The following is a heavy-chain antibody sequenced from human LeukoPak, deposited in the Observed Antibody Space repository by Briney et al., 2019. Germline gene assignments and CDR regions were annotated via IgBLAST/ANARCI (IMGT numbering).Heavy chain of an antibody. CDR1: CYTFTSNG. Sequence: GAAVNVSCKASCYTFTSNGISGVRQPPGQGGEWMGWISAYNGNTKYTQTLHGRVTMTTDTSTSTANIALRSPRSDDKAVYYCAREYCGSGSYDYWGQGPLVTVSS. CDR3: AREYCGSGSYDY. CDR2: ISAYNGNT. J-gene: IGHJ4*02. D-gene: IGHD3-10*01. V-gene: IGHV1-18*04.